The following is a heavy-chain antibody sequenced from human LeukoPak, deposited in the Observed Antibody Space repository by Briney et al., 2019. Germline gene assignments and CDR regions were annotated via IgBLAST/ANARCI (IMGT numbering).Heavy chain of an antibody. CDR2: INHSGST. D-gene: IGHD6-19*01. Sequence: SETLSLTCTVSGYSISSGYYWSWIRPPPGKGREWIGEINHSGSTNYNPSLKRRVTISVDTSKNQFSLKLSSVTAADTAVYYCARRSQWLVLNWFDPWGQGTLVTVSS. CDR1: GYSISSGYY. CDR3: ARRSQWLVLNWFDP. J-gene: IGHJ5*02. V-gene: IGHV4-38-2*02.